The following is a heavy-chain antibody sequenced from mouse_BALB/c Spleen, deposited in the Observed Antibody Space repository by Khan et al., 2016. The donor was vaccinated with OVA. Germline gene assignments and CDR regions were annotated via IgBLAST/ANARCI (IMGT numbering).Heavy chain of an antibody. Sequence: VQLKESGPGLVKPSQSLSLTCTVTGCSITSDYAWNWIRQFPGNKLEWMGYISYSGRTSYNPSLKSRISITRDTSKNQFFLQLNSVTTEDTATYYWARSVTITTVVATDFDYWGQGTTLTVSS. V-gene: IGHV3-2*02. CDR3: ARSVTITTVVATDFDY. CDR1: GCSITSDYA. D-gene: IGHD1-1*01. J-gene: IGHJ2*01. CDR2: ISYSGRT.